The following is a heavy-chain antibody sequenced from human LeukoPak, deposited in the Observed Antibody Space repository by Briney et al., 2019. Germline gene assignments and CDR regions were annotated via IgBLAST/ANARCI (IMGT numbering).Heavy chain of an antibody. CDR3: AADGTD. V-gene: IGHV1-46*01. CDR1: GYTFTSYY. Sequence: GASVKVSCKASGYTFTSYYVYWVRQAPGQGPEWMGKINPSGGGTDYAQKFQGRVTMTRDTSTSTVYMELSSLRSEDTAVYYCAADGTDWGQGTLVTVSS. J-gene: IGHJ4*02. CDR2: INPSGGGT.